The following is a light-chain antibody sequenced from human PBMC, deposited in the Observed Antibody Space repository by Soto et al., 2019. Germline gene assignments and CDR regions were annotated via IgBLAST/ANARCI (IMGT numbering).Light chain of an antibody. Sequence: EIVLTQSPGTLSLSPGERATLSCRASQSVSSSYLAWYQQKPGQALRLLIYGASSRATGIPDRFSGSGSGTDFTITISRLEPEDFAVYYCQEYGSSPKTFGQGTKVEIK. CDR2: GAS. J-gene: IGKJ1*01. CDR3: QEYGSSPKT. CDR1: QSVSSSY. V-gene: IGKV3-20*01.